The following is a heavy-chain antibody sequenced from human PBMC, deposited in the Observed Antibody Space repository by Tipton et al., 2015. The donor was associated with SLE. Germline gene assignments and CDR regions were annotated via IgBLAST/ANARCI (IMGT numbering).Heavy chain of an antibody. V-gene: IGHV4-4*01. J-gene: IGHJ5*02. CDR2: VHHTGGN. Sequence: TLSLTCSVAGLSMATRPWWTWVRQPPGKGLEWVGEVHHTGGNNYNPSLRSRVTISMDTSKSQFSLTLKSVTAADTAVYFCARGELIEGFDPWGQGTLVTVAA. CDR3: ARGELIEGFDP. CDR1: GLSMATRPW. D-gene: IGHD3-22*01.